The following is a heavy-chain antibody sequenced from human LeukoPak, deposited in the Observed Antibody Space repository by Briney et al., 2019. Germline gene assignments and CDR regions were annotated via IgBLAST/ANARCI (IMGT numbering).Heavy chain of an antibody. V-gene: IGHV3-64*01. Sequence: GGSLRLSCAASGFTFSKYAKHWVRQAPGNGLQYVAVISGNGGSTYYAKSVKGRFTISRDNSKNTLYLQMGSLGPEDMAVYYCARGPNSYGYAYFDYWGQGILVTVSS. CDR2: ISGNGGST. CDR1: GFTFSKYA. D-gene: IGHD5-18*01. J-gene: IGHJ4*02. CDR3: ARGPNSYGYAYFDY.